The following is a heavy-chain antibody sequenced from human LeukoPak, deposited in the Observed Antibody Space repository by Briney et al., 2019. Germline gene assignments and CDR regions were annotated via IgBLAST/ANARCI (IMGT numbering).Heavy chain of an antibody. Sequence: GGPLRLSCAASGFTLSSYWMSWVRQAPGKGLEWVANIKQDGSAIYYVDSVKGRFTISRDNAKNSLYLQMNSLRAEDTAVYYCARCGVGVAAAAANCWGQGTLLTVSS. V-gene: IGHV3-7*01. D-gene: IGHD6-13*01. CDR1: GFTLSSYW. J-gene: IGHJ4*02. CDR2: IKQDGSAI. CDR3: ARCGVGVAAAAANC.